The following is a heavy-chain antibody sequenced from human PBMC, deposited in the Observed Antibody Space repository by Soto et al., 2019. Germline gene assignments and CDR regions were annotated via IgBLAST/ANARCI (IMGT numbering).Heavy chain of an antibody. CDR2: INTGDGKT. V-gene: IGHV1-3*04. CDR3: ARVPRYIFDVVLVPAVMFDDWFDP. J-gene: IGHJ5*02. D-gene: IGHD2-2*01. Sequence: QVQLVQSGAQVKKPGASVKISCKASGYIFMNYALHWVRQASGQGFEWMGWINTGDGKTNYSQKSQGNITLTRDTSASIAYMELGSLRSEDTAVYYCARVPRYIFDVVLVPAVMFDDWFDPWGQGTLVTVSS. CDR1: GYIFMNYA.